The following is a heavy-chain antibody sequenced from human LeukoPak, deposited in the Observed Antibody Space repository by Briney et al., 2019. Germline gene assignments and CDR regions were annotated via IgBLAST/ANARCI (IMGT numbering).Heavy chain of an antibody. V-gene: IGHV3-21*01. J-gene: IGHJ4*02. CDR1: GFTFSSYS. CDR3: ARYHYDSGSYSFPAY. Sequence: RAGGSLRLSCAASGFTFSSYSMNWVRQAPGKGLEWVSSISSSSSYIYYADSVKGRFTISRDNAKNSLYLQMNSLRAEDTAVYYCARYHYDSGSYSFPAYWGQGTLVTVSS. D-gene: IGHD3-10*01. CDR2: ISSSSSYI.